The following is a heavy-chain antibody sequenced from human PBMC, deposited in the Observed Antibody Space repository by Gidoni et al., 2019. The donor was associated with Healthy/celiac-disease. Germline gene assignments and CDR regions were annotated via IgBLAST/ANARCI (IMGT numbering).Heavy chain of an antibody. Sequence: QVQLVQSGAAVNKPGASVKVSCKASGYTFTSYAMHWVRQAPGQRLEWMGWINAGNGNTKYSQKFQGRVTITRNTSASTAYMELSSLRSEDTAVYYCARDYLAYYYDSSGYRGWFDPWGQGTLVTVSS. V-gene: IGHV1-3*01. CDR1: GYTFTSYA. J-gene: IGHJ5*02. CDR2: INAGNGNT. D-gene: IGHD3-22*01. CDR3: ARDYLAYYYDSSGYRGWFDP.